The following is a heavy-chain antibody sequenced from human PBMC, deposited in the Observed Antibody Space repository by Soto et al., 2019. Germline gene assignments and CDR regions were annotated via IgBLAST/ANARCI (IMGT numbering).Heavy chain of an antibody. J-gene: IGHJ5*02. CDR1: GFAFSGSA. D-gene: IGHD3-16*01. V-gene: IGHV3-73*01. CDR2: IRSKGHNYAT. Sequence: PWESLKISCAASGFAFSGSAMYWVRQASGKGPEWVGRIRSKGHNYATEYAASVKGRFTISRDDSKNTAYLQMNSLQTEDTAVYYCTRDLFSYDYSGILWFDPWGQGTLVTVSS. CDR3: TRDLFSYDYSGILWFDP.